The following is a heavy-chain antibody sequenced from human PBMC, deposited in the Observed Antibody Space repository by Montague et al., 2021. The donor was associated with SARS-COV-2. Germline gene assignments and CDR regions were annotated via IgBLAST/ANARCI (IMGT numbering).Heavy chain of an antibody. Sequence: TLSLTCTVSGVAVLRRRSEEHTFELQPPMYLVWRLLLENSRGSYFNPSLEGRVSMSVDTSKNQFSLRLTSVTAADTAVYYCARGPSSSWPPRNWFAPWGLGTLVTVSS. D-gene: IGHD6-13*01. J-gene: IGHJ5*02. CDR2: LENSRGS. V-gene: IGHV4-31*03. CDR1: GVAVLRRRSE. CDR3: ARGPSSSWPPRNWFAP.